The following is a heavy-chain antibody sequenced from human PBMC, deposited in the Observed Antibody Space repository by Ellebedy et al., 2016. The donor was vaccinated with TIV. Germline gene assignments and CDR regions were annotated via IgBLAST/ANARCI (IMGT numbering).Heavy chain of an antibody. V-gene: IGHV3-33*01. CDR3: ARNQGYSSSWLTD. J-gene: IGHJ4*02. D-gene: IGHD6-13*01. CDR1: GFTFGGYG. CDR2: IWYDGTTK. Sequence: GESLKISCATSGFTFGGYGIHWVRQAPGKGLEWVAVIWYDGTTKYYIDSVKGRFSISSNSSKNTVDLQMNSLRVEDTAVYYCARNQGYSSSWLTDWGQGTLVTVSS.